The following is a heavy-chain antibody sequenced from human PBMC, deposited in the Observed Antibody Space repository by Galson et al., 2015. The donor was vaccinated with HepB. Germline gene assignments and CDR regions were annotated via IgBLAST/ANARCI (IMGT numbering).Heavy chain of an antibody. CDR1: GGTFSSYA. J-gene: IGHJ6*02. Sequence: SVKVSCKASGGTFSSYAISWVRQAPGQGLEWMGGIIPIFGTANYAQKFQGRVTITADESTSTAYMELSSLRSEDTAVYYCARPLSHSSGWADYYYYGMDVWGQGTTVTVSS. CDR2: IIPIFGTA. V-gene: IGHV1-69*13. D-gene: IGHD6-19*01. CDR3: ARPLSHSSGWADYYYYGMDV.